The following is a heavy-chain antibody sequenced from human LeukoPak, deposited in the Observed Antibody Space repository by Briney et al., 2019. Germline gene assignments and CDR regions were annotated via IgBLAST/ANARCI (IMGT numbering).Heavy chain of an antibody. CDR1: GDSVSTNGAA. CDR3: ARRGPAGSSSSGMDV. J-gene: IGHJ6*02. D-gene: IGHD6-6*01. V-gene: IGHV6-1*01. CDR2: TYFRSKWYN. Sequence: SQTLSLTCAISGDSVSTNGAAWNWIRQSPSRGLEWLGRTYFRSKWYNDYALSVKSRITINPDTSKNEFSLHVSSVTPEDTAVYYCARRGPAGSSSSGMDVWGQGTTVTVSS.